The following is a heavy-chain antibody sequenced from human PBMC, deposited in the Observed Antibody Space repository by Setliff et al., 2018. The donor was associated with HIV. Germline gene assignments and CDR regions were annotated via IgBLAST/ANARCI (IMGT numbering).Heavy chain of an antibody. D-gene: IGHD1-26*01. CDR1: GFTVSSNY. V-gene: IGHV3-53*01. J-gene: IGHJ5*02. CDR3: ANLWEMGA. Sequence: PGGSLRLSCAASGFTVSSNYMSWVRQAPGKGLEWVSVLYSGGSRYYADSVKGRFTISRDRSKNTLYLQMNGLRAEDTAVYLCANLWEMGAWGQGTLVTVSS. CDR2: LYSGGSR.